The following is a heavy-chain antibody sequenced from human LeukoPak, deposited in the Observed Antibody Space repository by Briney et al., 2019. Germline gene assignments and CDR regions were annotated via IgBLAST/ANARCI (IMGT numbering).Heavy chain of an antibody. Sequence: GGSLRLSCAASGFTFSSYSMNWVRQAPGEGLEWVSSISSSSSYIYYADSVKGRFTTPRDNAKNSLYLQMNSLRAEDTAVYYCAREINNWFDPWGQGTLVTVSS. V-gene: IGHV3-21*01. J-gene: IGHJ5*02. CDR2: ISSSSSYI. CDR1: GFTFSSYS. CDR3: AREINNWFDP.